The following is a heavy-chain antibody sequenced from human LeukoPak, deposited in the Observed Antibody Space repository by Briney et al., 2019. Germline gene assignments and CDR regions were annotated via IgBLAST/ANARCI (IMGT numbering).Heavy chain of an antibody. CDR3: ARAIRGSYYYGMDV. CDR2: ISSSSSYI. Sequence: GGSLRLSCAASGFTFDDYGMSWVRQAPGKGLEWVSSISSSSSYIYYADSVKGRFTISRDNAKNSLYLQMNSLRAEDTAVYYCARAIRGSYYYGMDVWGQGTTVTVSS. CDR1: GFTFDDYG. D-gene: IGHD3-16*01. J-gene: IGHJ6*02. V-gene: IGHV3-21*01.